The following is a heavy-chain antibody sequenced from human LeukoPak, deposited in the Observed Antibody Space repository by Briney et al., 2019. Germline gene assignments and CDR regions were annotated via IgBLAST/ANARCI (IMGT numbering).Heavy chain of an antibody. J-gene: IGHJ4*02. V-gene: IGHV3-33*01. D-gene: IGHD2-21*02. CDR1: GFTFSSYG. CDR2: IWYDGSNK. CDR3: ARENPYCGGDCYEDY. Sequence: GGSLRLSCAASGFTFSSYGMHWVRQAPGKGLEWVAVIWYDGSNKYYADSVKGRFTISRDNSKNTLYLQMNSLGAEDTAVYYCARENPYCGGDCYEDYWGQGTLVTVSS.